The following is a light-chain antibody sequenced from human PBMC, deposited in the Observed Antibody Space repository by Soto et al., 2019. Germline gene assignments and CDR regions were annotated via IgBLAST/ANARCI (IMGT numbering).Light chain of an antibody. CDR1: QNVANY. CDR2: ESS. V-gene: IGKV3-11*01. CDR3: QQYNSYAYT. Sequence: EIVLTQSPATLSLSPGERATLSCRASQNVANYLDWYQQKPGQAPRLLIYESSNRATGIAARFSGSGSGTDFTLTISSLEPEDFAVYYCQQYNSYAYTFGQGTKLEIK. J-gene: IGKJ2*01.